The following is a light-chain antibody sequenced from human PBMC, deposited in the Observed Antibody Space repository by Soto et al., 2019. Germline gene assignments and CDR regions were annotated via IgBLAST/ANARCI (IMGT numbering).Light chain of an antibody. CDR1: SSDIGTYDY. CDR2: EVS. CDR3: TSYTGDDFTFV. J-gene: IGLJ1*01. V-gene: IGLV2-8*01. Sequence: QSALTQPPSASGSLGQSVTISCTGTSSDIGTYDYVSWYQQHPGRAPKLIIFEVSKRPLGVPDRFSGSKSGNPASLIVSGLQPDDEAEYHCTSYTGDDFTFVFGTGTKLTVL.